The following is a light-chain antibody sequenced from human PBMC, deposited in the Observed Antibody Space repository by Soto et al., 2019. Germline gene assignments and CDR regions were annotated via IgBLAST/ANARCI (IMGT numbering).Light chain of an antibody. V-gene: IGKV4-1*01. Sequence: DIVMTQSPDSLPVSLGERATINCKSSQSLLYSSNNKNYLAWYQQKPGQPPKLLIFWASTRESGVPDRFSGSGSGTDFTLTISRLQAEDVALYFCQQYYYTPYSFGQGTKLEIK. CDR2: WAS. J-gene: IGKJ2*03. CDR3: QQYYYTPYS. CDR1: QSLLYSSNNKNY.